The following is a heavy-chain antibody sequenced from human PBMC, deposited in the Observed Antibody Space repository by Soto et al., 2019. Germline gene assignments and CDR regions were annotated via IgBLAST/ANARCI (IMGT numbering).Heavy chain of an antibody. CDR1: GGTFSSYF. D-gene: IGHD6-13*01. CDR2: IIPGFGTG. Sequence: QVQLVQSGAEVKKAGSSVKVSCKVSGGTFSSYFINWVRQAPGQGLEWVGGIIPGFGTGSYAEKFQGRVTITADESTSTAYRELSRLRSDDTAGYYCARETPSAAAAYYYYGLDVWGQGTTVTVPS. J-gene: IGHJ6*02. CDR3: ARETPSAAAAYYYYGLDV. V-gene: IGHV1-69*01.